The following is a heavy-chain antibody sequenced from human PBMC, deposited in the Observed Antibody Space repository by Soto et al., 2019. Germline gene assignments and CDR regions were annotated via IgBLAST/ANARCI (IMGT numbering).Heavy chain of an antibody. D-gene: IGHD1-1*01. Sequence: QVQLQQWGAGLLKPSETLSLTCAVYGGFVSSGSYYWSWIRQPPGKGLEWIGEMSHSGGTHFNPSLKSGITISVDTSKNQLSLKMSSVTAADTALYYCARVERGTATTVVDAFDIWGPGTMVTVSS. V-gene: IGHV4-34*01. CDR2: MSHSGGT. J-gene: IGHJ3*02. CDR3: ARVERGTATTVVDAFDI. CDR1: GGFVSSGSYY.